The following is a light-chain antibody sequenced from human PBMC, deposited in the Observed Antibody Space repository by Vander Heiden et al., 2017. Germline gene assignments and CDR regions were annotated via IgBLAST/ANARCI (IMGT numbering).Light chain of an antibody. CDR1: NIESKS. CDR2: DDS. J-gene: IGLJ1*01. V-gene: IGLV3-21*02. CDR3: QVWDSSNDHYV. Sequence: SYVLTQPPSVSVAPGQTARITCGGNNIESKSVNWYQQKPGQAPVLVVYDDSDRPSGIPERFSGSKSGNTATLTISRVEAGDEADYYCQVWDSSNDHYVFGTGTKVTVL.